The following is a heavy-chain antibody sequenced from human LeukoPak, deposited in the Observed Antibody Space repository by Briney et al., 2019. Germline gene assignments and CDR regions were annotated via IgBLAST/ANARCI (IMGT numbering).Heavy chain of an antibody. CDR2: ISGSGGST. J-gene: IGHJ4*02. V-gene: IGHV3-23*01. Sequence: GGSLRLSCAASGSTFSSYAMSWVRQAPGKGLEWVSAISGSGGSTYYADSVKGRFTISRDNSKNTLYLQMNSLRAEDTAVYYCAKDLPGYCSSTSCPGTFDYWGQGTLVTVSS. CDR1: GSTFSSYA. D-gene: IGHD2-2*01. CDR3: AKDLPGYCSSTSCPGTFDY.